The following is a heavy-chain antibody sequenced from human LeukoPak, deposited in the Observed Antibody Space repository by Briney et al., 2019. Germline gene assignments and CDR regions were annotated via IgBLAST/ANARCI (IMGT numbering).Heavy chain of an antibody. CDR1: GGTFSSYA. CDR3: ARGGETGTTLAYYYYMDV. CDR2: IILIFGTA. J-gene: IGHJ6*03. V-gene: IGHV1-69*05. Sequence: GASVKVSCKASGGTFSSYAISWVRQAPGQGLEWMGGIILIFGTANYAQKFQGRVTITTDESTSTAYMELSSLRSEDTAVYYCARGGETGTTLAYYYYMDVWGKGTTVTVSS. D-gene: IGHD1-7*01.